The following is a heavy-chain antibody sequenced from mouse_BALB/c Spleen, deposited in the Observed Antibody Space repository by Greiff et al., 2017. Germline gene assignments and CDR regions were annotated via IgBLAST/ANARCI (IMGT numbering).Heavy chain of an antibody. J-gene: IGHJ4*01. CDR1: GFTFSDYY. CDR2: ISDGGSYT. CDR3: AREGVAPYAMDY. D-gene: IGHD1-1*02. Sequence: EVQLVESGGGLVKPGGSLKLSCAASGFTFSDYYMYWVRQTPEKRLEWVATISDGGSYTYYPDSVKGRFTISRDNAKNNLYLQMSSLKSEDTAMYYCAREGVAPYAMDYWGQGTSVTVSS. V-gene: IGHV5-4*02.